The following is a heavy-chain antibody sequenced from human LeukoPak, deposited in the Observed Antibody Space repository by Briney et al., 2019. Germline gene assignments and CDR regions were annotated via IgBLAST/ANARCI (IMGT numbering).Heavy chain of an antibody. V-gene: IGHV3-9*01. CDR3: AKDDNYILFLS. D-gene: IGHD2/OR15-2a*01. Sequence: GGSLRLSCAASGFTFDDYAMHWVRQAPGKGLEWVSSISWNSGSIGYADSVKGRFTISRDNSKNTLYLQMNSLRAEDTAVYYCAKDDNYILFLSWGQETLVTVSS. CDR1: GFTFDDYA. CDR2: ISWNSGSI. J-gene: IGHJ5*02.